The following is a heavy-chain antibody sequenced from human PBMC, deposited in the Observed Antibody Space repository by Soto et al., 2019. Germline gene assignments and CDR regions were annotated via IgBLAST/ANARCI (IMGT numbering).Heavy chain of an antibody. CDR3: AKGSGGSFTYNWFDP. Sequence: GGSLRLSCAASGFTFDDYAMHWVRQAPGKGLEWVSGISWNSGSIGYADSVKGRFTISRDNAKNSLYLQMNSLRAEDTALYYCAKGSGGSFTYNWFDPWGQGTLVTVSS. CDR1: GFTFDDYA. V-gene: IGHV3-9*01. CDR2: ISWNSGSI. D-gene: IGHD2-15*01. J-gene: IGHJ5*02.